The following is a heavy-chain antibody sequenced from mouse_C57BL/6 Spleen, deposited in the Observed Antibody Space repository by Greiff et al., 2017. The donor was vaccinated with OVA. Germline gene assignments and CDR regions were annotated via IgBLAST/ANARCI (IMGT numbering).Heavy chain of an antibody. Sequence: VQLKESGAELVRPGASVKLSCTASGFNIKDDYMHWVKQRPEQGLEWIGWIDPENGDTEYASKFQGKATITADTSSNTAYLQLSSLTSEDTAVYYCTTFGNYVGYAMDYWGQGTSVTVSS. CDR2: IDPENGDT. CDR3: TTFGNYVGYAMDY. V-gene: IGHV14-4*01. CDR1: GFNIKDDY. D-gene: IGHD2-1*01. J-gene: IGHJ4*01.